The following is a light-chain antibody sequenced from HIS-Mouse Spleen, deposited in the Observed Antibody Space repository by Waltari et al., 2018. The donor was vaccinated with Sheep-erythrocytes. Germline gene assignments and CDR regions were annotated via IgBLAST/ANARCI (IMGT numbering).Light chain of an antibody. CDR1: SSDVGSYNV. CDR3: CSYAGSSTFHVV. J-gene: IGLJ2*01. V-gene: IGLV2-23*03. Sequence: QSALTQPASVSGSPGQSITISCTGTSSDVGSYNVVSWYQQHQGKAPKLMIYEGSKRPSGVSNRFSGSKSGNTASLTISGLQAEDEADYYCCSYAGSSTFHVVFGGGTKLTVL. CDR2: EGS.